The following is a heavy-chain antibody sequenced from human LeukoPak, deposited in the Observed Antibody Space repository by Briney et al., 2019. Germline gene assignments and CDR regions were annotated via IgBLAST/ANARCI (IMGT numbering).Heavy chain of an antibody. V-gene: IGHV1-18*01. Sequence: ASVKVSCKASGYTFTSYGISWVRQAPGQGLEWMGWISAYNGNTNYAQKLQGRVTMTTDTSTSTAYMELRSLRSDDTAVYYCARVVVVGATLLDDAFDIWGQGTMVTVSS. CDR1: GYTFTSYG. CDR2: ISAYNGNT. CDR3: ARVVVVGATLLDDAFDI. D-gene: IGHD1-26*01. J-gene: IGHJ3*02.